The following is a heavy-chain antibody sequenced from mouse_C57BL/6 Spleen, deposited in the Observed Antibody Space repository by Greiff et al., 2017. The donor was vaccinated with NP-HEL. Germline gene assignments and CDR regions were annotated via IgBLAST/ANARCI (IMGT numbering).Heavy chain of an antibody. CDR2: IDPETGGT. J-gene: IGHJ2*01. Sequence: QVQLQQSGAELVRPGASVTLSCKASGYTFTDYEMHWVKQTPVHGLEWIGAIDPETGGTAYNQKFKGKAILTADKSSSTAYMELRSLTSEDSAVYYCTRKENDCDEGDYFDYWGQGTTLTVSS. V-gene: IGHV1-15*01. D-gene: IGHD2-4*01. CDR1: GYTFTDYE. CDR3: TRKENDCDEGDYFDY.